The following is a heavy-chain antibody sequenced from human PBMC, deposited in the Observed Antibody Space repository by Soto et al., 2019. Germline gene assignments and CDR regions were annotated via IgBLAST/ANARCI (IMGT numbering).Heavy chain of an antibody. CDR1: GFTFSDYA. J-gene: IGHJ3*01. V-gene: IGHV3-23*01. D-gene: IGHD4-17*01. CDR2: IIASGTYS. CDR3: AKDPNGDYIGAFDF. Sequence: QLLESGGGLVQPGGSLRLSCAASGFTFSDYAMTWVRQAPGKGLEWVSGIIASGTYSKYADSVNGRFTISRDNAKNTLCLQMNGLRVEDTAVYFCAKDPNGDYIGAFDFWGQGTMVTVSS.